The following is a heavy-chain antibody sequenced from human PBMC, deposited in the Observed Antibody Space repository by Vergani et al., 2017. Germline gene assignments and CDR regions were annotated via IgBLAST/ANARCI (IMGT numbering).Heavy chain of an antibody. J-gene: IGHJ4*02. V-gene: IGHV1-2*02. CDR3: ARAHLAYGGGDCYSLGG. CDR1: GYTFTGYY. Sequence: QVQLVQSGAEVKKPGASVKVSCKASGYTFTGYYMHWVRQAPGQGLEWMGWINPNSGGTNYAQKFQGRVTMTRDTSISTAYMELSRLGADDTAVYYCARAHLAYGGGDCYSLGGWGQGTLVTVSS. D-gene: IGHD2-21*02. CDR2: INPNSGGT.